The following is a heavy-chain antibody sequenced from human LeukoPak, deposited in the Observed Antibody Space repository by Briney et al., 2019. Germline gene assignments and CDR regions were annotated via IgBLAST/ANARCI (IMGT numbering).Heavy chain of an antibody. V-gene: IGHV3-33*01. CDR3: ARQRGYSYG. J-gene: IGHJ4*02. CDR2: IWYNGSNK. Sequence: PGGSLRLSCTASGFSFRSYSMHWLRQAPGKGLEWVAVIWYNGSNKLYANSVKGRFTISRDNSKNTLYLQTNSLRAEDTAVYYCARQRGYSYGWGQGTLVTVSS. D-gene: IGHD5-18*01. CDR1: GFSFRSYS.